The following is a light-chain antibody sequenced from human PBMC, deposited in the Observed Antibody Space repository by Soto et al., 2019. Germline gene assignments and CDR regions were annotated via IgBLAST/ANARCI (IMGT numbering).Light chain of an antibody. CDR2: EVS. V-gene: IGLV2-8*01. Sequence: QSVLTQPPSASGSPGQSVTISCTGTSSDVGGYNYVSWYQQHPGKAPKLMIYEVSKRPSGVPDRFSGSKSGNTASLTVSGLQAEDAADYYCSSYAGSNNVFGTGTKLTVL. J-gene: IGLJ1*01. CDR3: SSYAGSNNV. CDR1: SSDVGGYNY.